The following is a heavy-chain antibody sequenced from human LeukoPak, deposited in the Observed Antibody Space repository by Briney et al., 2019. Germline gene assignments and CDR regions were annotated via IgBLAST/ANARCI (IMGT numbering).Heavy chain of an antibody. CDR1: GFTFSNYA. V-gene: IGHV3-48*01. J-gene: IGHJ6*03. D-gene: IGHD6-25*01. Sequence: GGSLRLSCAASGFTFSNYAMNWVRQPPGKGLEWVSNIGTSSTTIYYADSVKGRFTISRDNAKNSLYLQVNSLRADDTAVYYCARFAAGGSYYYYMDVWGKGTTVTVSS. CDR2: IGTSSTTI. CDR3: ARFAAGGSYYYYMDV.